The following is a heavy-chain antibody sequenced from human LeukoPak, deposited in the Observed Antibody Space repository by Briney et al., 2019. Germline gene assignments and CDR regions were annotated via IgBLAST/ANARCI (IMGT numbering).Heavy chain of an antibody. CDR1: GGSISSSSYY. CDR3: ASIPIMITFGGVIVKGWFDP. D-gene: IGHD3-16*02. V-gene: IGHV4-39*07. J-gene: IGHJ5*02. Sequence: SETLSLTCTVSGGSISSSSYYWGWIRQPPGKGLEWIGSIYYSGSTYYNPSLKSRVTISVDTSKNQFSLKLSSVTAADTAVYYCASIPIMITFGGVIVKGWFDPWGQGTLVTVSS. CDR2: IYYSGST.